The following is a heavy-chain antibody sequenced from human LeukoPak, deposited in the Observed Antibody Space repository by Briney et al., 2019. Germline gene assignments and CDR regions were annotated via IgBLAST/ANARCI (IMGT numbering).Heavy chain of an antibody. CDR1: GGSISSYY. CDR2: IYYSGST. CDR3: ARAPRARSSRYHFDY. V-gene: IGHV4-59*01. J-gene: IGHJ4*02. Sequence: SETLSLTCTVSGGSISSYYWSWLRQPPGKGLEWIGYIYYSGSTNYNPSLKSRVTISVDTSKNQFSLKLSSVTAADTAVYYCARAPRARSSRYHFDYWGQGTLVPVSS. D-gene: IGHD6-13*01.